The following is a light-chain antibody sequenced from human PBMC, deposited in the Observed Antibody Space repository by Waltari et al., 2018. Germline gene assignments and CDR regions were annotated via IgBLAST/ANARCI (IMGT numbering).Light chain of an antibody. CDR2: KAS. J-gene: IGKJ5*01. CDR1: QSISSW. Sequence: DIQITQPPSTVSASVGDRVTITCRASQSISSWLAWYQQKPGKAPNLLIYKASTLESGVPSRFSGSGSGTEFTLTISSLQPDDFATYYCQHYDNYPITFGQGTRLEIK. V-gene: IGKV1-5*03. CDR3: QHYDNYPIT.